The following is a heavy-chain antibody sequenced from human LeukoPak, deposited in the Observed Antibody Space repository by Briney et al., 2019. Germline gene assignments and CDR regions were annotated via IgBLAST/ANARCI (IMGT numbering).Heavy chain of an antibody. Sequence: GGSLRLSCTASGFTFSSYAMNWVRQAPGKGLEWVSVLYSDGSTYYADSVKGRFTISRDNSKNTLYLQMNSLRAEDTAVYYCASEKNYYDRSGARNWYFDLWGRGTLVTVSS. D-gene: IGHD3-22*01. V-gene: IGHV3-53*01. CDR1: GFTFSSYA. CDR2: LYSDGST. CDR3: ASEKNYYDRSGARNWYFDL. J-gene: IGHJ2*01.